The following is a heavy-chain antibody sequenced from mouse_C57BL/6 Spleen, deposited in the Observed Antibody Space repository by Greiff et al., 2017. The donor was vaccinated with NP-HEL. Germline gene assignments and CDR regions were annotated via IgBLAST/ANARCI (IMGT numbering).Heavy chain of an antibody. CDR3: ARRKNYGSTLGYAMDY. CDR2: INPSTGGT. CDR1: GYSFTGYY. Sequence: EVKLLESGPELVKPGASVKISCKASGYSFTGYYMNWVKQSPEKSLEWIGEINPSTGGTTYNQKFKAKATLTVDKSSSTAYMQLKSLTSEDSAVYYCARRKNYGSTLGYAMDYWGQGTSVTVSS. J-gene: IGHJ4*01. D-gene: IGHD1-1*01. V-gene: IGHV1-42*01.